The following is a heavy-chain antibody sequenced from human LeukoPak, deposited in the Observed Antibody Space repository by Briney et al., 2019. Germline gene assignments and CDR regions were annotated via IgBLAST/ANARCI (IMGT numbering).Heavy chain of an antibody. CDR2: IYPGDSDT. V-gene: IGHV5-51*01. D-gene: IGHD2-15*01. Sequence: GESLKISCKGSGYSFTSYWIGWVRQMPGKGLEWVGIIYPGDSDTRYSPSFQGQVTISADKSISTAYLQWSSLKASDTAMYHCARVVAATPPIGAFDIWGQGTMVTVSS. J-gene: IGHJ3*02. CDR3: ARVVAATPPIGAFDI. CDR1: GYSFTSYW.